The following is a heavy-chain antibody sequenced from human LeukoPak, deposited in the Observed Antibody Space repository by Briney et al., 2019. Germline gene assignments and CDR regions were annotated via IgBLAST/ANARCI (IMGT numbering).Heavy chain of an antibody. Sequence: SETLSLTCAVYGGSFSGYYWSWIRQPPGKGLEWIGEINHSGSTNYNSSLMSRVTTSVDTSKNQFSLKLSSVTAADTAVYYCVRRARYDFWSGYYKGYYYYMDVWGKGTTVTVSS. CDR3: VRRARYDFWSGYYKGYYYYMDV. V-gene: IGHV4-34*01. CDR2: INHSGST. J-gene: IGHJ6*03. D-gene: IGHD3-3*01. CDR1: GGSFSGYY.